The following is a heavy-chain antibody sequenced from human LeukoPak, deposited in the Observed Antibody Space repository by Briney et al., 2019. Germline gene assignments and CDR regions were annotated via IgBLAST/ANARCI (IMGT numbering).Heavy chain of an antibody. CDR2: ISYDGSNK. CDR1: GFTFSSYG. J-gene: IGHJ4*02. CDR3: AKDLRRLVEEYYFDY. V-gene: IGHV3-30*18. D-gene: IGHD6-19*01. Sequence: GRSLRLSCAASGFTFSSYGMHWVRQAPGKGLEWVAVISYDGSNKYYADSVKGRFTISRDNSKNTLYLQMNSLRAEDTAVYYCAKDLRRLVEEYYFDYWGQGTLVTVSS.